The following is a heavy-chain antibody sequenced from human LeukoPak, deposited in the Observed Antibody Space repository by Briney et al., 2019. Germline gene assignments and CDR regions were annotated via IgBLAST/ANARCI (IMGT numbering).Heavy chain of an antibody. V-gene: IGHV3-30*02. CDR3: AKDLGGIISSSPYYFDY. D-gene: IGHD6-13*01. Sequence: GGSLRLSCAASGFTFSSYGMHWVRQAPGEGLEWVAFIRYDGSNKYYADSVKGRFTISRDNSKNTLYLQMNSLRAEDTAVYYCAKDLGGIISSSPYYFDYWGQGTLVTVSS. J-gene: IGHJ4*02. CDR1: GFTFSSYG. CDR2: IRYDGSNK.